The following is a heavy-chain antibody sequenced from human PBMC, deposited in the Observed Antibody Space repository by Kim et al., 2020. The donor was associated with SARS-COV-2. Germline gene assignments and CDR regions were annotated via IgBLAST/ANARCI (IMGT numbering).Heavy chain of an antibody. J-gene: IGHJ5*02. CDR1: GVSISSGGDY. V-gene: IGHV4-31*02. CDR2: IYFSGTT. Sequence: SETLSLTCTVSGVSISSGGDYWSWIRQRPGKGLEWIGCIYFSGTTYYNPSLESRIIISVDTSKNQFSLKLSSVTAADTAVYYCATIPKDCSGGSCYYNWFDPWGQGTRVTVSS. CDR3: ATIPKDCSGGSCYYNWFDP. D-gene: IGHD2-15*01.